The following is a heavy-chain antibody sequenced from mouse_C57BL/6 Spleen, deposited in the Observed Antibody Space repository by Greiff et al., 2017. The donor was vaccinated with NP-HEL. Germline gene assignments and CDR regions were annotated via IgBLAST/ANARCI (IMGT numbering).Heavy chain of an antibody. J-gene: IGHJ3*01. V-gene: IGHV1-74*01. D-gene: IGHD4-1*01. CDR1: GYTFTGYW. Sequence: VQLQQSGAELVKPGASVKVSCKASGYTFTGYWMHWVKQRPGQGLEWIGRIHPSDSDTNYNQKFKGKATLTVDKSSSTAYMQLSSRTSEDSAVYYYAIEPELGRFAYWGQGTLVTVSA. CDR2: IHPSDSDT. CDR3: AIEPELGRFAY.